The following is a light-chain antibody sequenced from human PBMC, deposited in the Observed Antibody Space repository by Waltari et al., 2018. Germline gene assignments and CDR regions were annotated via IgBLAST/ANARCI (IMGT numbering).Light chain of an antibody. V-gene: IGLV2-11*01. Sequence: SGSPGQSVTISCTGTSSDVGGYNYVSWYQQHPGKAPKLMIYDVSKRPSGVPDRFSGSKSGNTASLTISGLQAEDEADYYCCSYAGSYTFVVFGGGTKLTVL. CDR2: DVS. CDR3: CSYAGSYTFVV. CDR1: SSDVGGYNY. J-gene: IGLJ2*01.